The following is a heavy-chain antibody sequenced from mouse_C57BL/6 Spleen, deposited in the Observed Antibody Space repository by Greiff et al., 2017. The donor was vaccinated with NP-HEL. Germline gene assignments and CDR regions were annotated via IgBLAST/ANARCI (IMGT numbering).Heavy chain of an antibody. Sequence: QVQLKESGAELARPGASVKMSCKASGYTFTSYTMHWVKQRPGQGLEWIGYINPSSGYTKYNQKFKDKATLTADKSSSTAYMQLSSLTSEDSAVYYCARRDGKPLDFDYWGQGTTLTVSS. D-gene: IGHD2-1*01. CDR3: ARRDGKPLDFDY. CDR2: INPSSGYT. V-gene: IGHV1-4*01. J-gene: IGHJ2*01. CDR1: GYTFTSYT.